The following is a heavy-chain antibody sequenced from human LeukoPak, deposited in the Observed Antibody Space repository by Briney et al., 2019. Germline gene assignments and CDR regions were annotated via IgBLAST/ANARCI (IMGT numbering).Heavy chain of an antibody. J-gene: IGHJ5*02. V-gene: IGHV4-59*04. D-gene: IGHD3-3*01. CDR1: GGSISSYY. CDR3: ARGWYYDFWSGYPKGWFDP. CDR2: IYYSGST. Sequence: TSETLSLTCTVSGGSISSYYWSWIRQHPGKGLEWFGYIYYSGSTYYNPSLKSRVTISVDTSKNQFSLKLSSVTAADTAVYYCARGWYYDFWSGYPKGWFDPWGQGTLVTVSS.